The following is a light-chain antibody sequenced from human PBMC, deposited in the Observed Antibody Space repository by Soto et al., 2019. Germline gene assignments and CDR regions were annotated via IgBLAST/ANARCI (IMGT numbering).Light chain of an antibody. CDR3: QKYNKCPRT. CDR1: QSVSNN. CDR2: GAS. J-gene: IGKJ1*01. V-gene: IGKV3-15*01. Sequence: EIVMTPSVAALFISTGEKSTRSCIASQSVSNNFAWYQQKPGQAPRLLIYGASTRATGIPARFSGSGSGTEFTLTISSLQSEDFAVYYCQKYNKCPRTFAQGIRM.